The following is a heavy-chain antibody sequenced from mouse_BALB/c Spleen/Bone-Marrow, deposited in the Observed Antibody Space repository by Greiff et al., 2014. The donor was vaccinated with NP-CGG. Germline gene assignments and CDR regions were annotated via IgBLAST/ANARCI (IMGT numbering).Heavy chain of an antibody. CDR3: TGVTPDWYFDV. Sequence: VQLKQSGPELVKPGASVKISCKASGYSFTGYFMNWVMQSHGKSLEWIGRINPYNGDTFYNQKFKGKATLTVDKSSSTAHMELRSLTSEDSAVYYCTGVTPDWYFDVWGAGTPVTVPS. D-gene: IGHD1-1*01. V-gene: IGHV1-20*01. J-gene: IGHJ1*01. CDR1: GYSFTGYF. CDR2: INPYNGDT.